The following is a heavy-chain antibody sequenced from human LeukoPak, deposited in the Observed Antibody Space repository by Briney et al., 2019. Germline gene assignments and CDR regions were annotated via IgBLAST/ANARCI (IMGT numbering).Heavy chain of an antibody. Sequence: PGGSLRLSCAASGFTFDDYGMSWVRQAPGKGLEWVSGINWNGGSTGYADSVKGRFTISRDNAKNSLYLQMNSLRAEDTALYYCARLGVGATRDAFDIRGQGTMVTVSS. D-gene: IGHD1-26*01. CDR1: GFTFDDYG. J-gene: IGHJ3*02. CDR3: ARLGVGATRDAFDI. CDR2: INWNGGST. V-gene: IGHV3-20*04.